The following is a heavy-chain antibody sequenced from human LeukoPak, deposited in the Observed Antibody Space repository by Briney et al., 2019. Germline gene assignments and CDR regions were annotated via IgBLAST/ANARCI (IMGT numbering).Heavy chain of an antibody. Sequence: GGSLRLSCAASGFTFDDYAMHWVRHAPGKGLEWVSGISWNSGSIGYADSVKGRFTISRDNAKNSLYLQMNSLRAEDTALYYCAKGYCSSTSCLFDYWGQGTLVTVSS. D-gene: IGHD2-2*01. J-gene: IGHJ4*02. CDR3: AKGYCSSTSCLFDY. V-gene: IGHV3-9*01. CDR2: ISWNSGSI. CDR1: GFTFDDYA.